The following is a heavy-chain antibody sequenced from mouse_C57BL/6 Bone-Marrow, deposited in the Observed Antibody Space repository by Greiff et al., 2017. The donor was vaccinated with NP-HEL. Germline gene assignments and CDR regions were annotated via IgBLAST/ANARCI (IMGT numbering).Heavy chain of an antibody. CDR3: ARYYYGSRGWYFDV. CDR1: GYTFTSYW. J-gene: IGHJ1*03. V-gene: IGHV1-72*01. D-gene: IGHD1-1*01. CDR2: IDPNSGGT. Sequence: QVQLQQPGADLVKPGASVKLSCKASGYTFTSYWMTWVKQRPGRGLEWIGRIDPNSGGTKFNEKFKTKATLTVDKPSSTAYMQLSSLTSEDSAVYYCARYYYGSRGWYFDVWGTGTTVTVSS.